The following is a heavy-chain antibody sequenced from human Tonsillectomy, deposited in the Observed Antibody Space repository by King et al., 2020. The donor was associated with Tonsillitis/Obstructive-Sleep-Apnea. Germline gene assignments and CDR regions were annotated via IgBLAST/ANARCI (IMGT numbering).Heavy chain of an antibody. J-gene: IGHJ6*03. CDR3: ARVLLSQPSSNTTIVGVVITPYYNYYYMDV. CDR2: MNPNSGNT. CDR1: GYTFTSYD. D-gene: IGHD3-3*01. Sequence: VQLVESGAEVKKPGASVKVSCKASGYTFTSYDINWVRQATGQGLEWMGWMNPNSGNTGYAQKFQGRVTMTRNTSISTAYMELSSLRSEDTAVYYCARVLLSQPSSNTTIVGVVITPYYNYYYMDVWGKGTTVTVSS. V-gene: IGHV1-8*01.